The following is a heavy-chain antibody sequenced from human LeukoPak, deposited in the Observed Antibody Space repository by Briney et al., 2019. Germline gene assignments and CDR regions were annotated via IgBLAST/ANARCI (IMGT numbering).Heavy chain of an antibody. Sequence: SETLSLTCAVYGGSFSGYYWSWIRQPPGKGLEWIGEINHSGSTNYNPSLKSRVTISVETSKNEFSLKLRSVTAADTAVYYCARVTGYRIEDYFDYWGQGALVTVSS. CDR1: GGSFSGYY. V-gene: IGHV4-34*01. J-gene: IGHJ4*02. CDR2: INHSGST. D-gene: IGHD6-13*01. CDR3: ARVTGYRIEDYFDY.